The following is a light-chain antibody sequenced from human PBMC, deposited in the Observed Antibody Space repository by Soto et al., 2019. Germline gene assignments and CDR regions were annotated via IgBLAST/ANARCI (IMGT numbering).Light chain of an antibody. Sequence: SVLTQPPSASGTPGQRVTISCSGSSSTIGRNTVNWYQQLPGTAPKLLIHSNNQRPSGVPDRFSGSKSGTSASLAISGLQSEDEADYYCAAWDGSLDNYVFGTGTKVTVL. CDR3: AAWDGSLDNYV. CDR1: SSTIGRNT. J-gene: IGLJ1*01. CDR2: SNN. V-gene: IGLV1-44*01.